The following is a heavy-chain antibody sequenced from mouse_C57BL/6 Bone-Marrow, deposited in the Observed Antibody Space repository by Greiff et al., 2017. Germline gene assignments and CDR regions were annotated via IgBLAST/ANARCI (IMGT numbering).Heavy chain of an antibody. Sequence: EVMLVESGGGLVKPGGSLKLSCAASGFTFSSYAMSWVRQTPEKRLEWVATISDGGSYTYYPDNVKGRFTISRDNAKNNLYLQMSHLKSEDTAMYYCARGIYSGAMDYWGQGTSVTVSS. D-gene: IGHD2-1*01. CDR1: GFTFSSYA. J-gene: IGHJ4*01. CDR3: ARGIYSGAMDY. CDR2: ISDGGSYT. V-gene: IGHV5-4*03.